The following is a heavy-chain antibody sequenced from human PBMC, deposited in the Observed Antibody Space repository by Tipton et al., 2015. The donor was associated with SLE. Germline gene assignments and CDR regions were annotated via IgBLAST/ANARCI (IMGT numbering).Heavy chain of an antibody. D-gene: IGHD5-12*01. CDR1: GFTFSSYS. V-gene: IGHV3-74*01. Sequence: SLRLSCAASGFTFSSYSMNWVRQAPGKGLVRVSRINSDGSSTSYADSVKGRFTISRDNSKNTLYLQMNSLRAEDTAEYYCAKERGYGSWYFDFWGQGALVTVSS. J-gene: IGHJ4*02. CDR2: INSDGSST. CDR3: AKERGYGSWYFDF.